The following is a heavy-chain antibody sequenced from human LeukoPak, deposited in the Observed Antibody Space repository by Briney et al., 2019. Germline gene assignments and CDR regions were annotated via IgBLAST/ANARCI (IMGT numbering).Heavy chain of an antibody. J-gene: IGHJ4*02. CDR2: IYHNGNT. Sequence: SGTLSLTCTISGGSVSSSNWWGWIRQPPGKVLEWIGEIYHNGNTGYNPSLKSRVTISVDKSKNQFSLSLTSVTAADTAVYYCVRDTPGGSYGDYDYWGQGTLVTVSS. CDR1: GGSVSSSNW. CDR3: VRDTPGGSYGDYDY. D-gene: IGHD4-17*01. V-gene: IGHV4-4*02.